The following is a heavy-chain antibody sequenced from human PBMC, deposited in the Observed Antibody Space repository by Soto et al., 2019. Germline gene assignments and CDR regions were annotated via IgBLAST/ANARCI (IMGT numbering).Heavy chain of an antibody. CDR3: ARDGADTYLPDY. CDR1: GFTFRNYG. J-gene: IGHJ4*02. CDR2: IWYDGSNE. D-gene: IGHD6-19*01. V-gene: IGHV3-33*01. Sequence: QVQLVESGGGVVQPGRSLRLSCAASGFTFRNYGFHWVRQDPGKGLEWVAVIWYDGSNENYVDSVKGRFTISRDNSKNTVYLQMNSLRAEDTAVYYCARDGADTYLPDYWGQGTLVTVSS.